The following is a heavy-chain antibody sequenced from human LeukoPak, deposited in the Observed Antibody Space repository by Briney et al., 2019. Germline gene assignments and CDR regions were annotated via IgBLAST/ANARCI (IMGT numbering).Heavy chain of an antibody. CDR3: AIYDTSTGGSAD. V-gene: IGHV3-48*03. CDR1: GFTFSSYE. J-gene: IGHJ4*02. CDR2: ISSSGNNI. Sequence: PGGSLRLSCAASGFTFSSYEMNWVRQAPGKGLEWVSYISSSGNNIYYADSVKGRFTISRDNAKNSLYLQMNSLRAEDTVVYYGAIYDTSTGGSADWGQGTLVTVSS. D-gene: IGHD2-8*02.